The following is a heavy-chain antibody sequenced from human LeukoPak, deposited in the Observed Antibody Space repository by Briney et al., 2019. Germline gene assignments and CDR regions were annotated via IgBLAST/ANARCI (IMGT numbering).Heavy chain of an antibody. V-gene: IGHV4-31*11. Sequence: SQTLSLTCAVSGGSIINTGYYWSWVRQHPGKGLEWIGYIHYSGSTYYNPSLKSRVTISVDTSENQFSLKLNSMTAADTAMYYCARAYSRSSEVDYWGQGTLVTVSS. CDR2: IHYSGST. J-gene: IGHJ4*02. CDR1: GGSIINTGYY. D-gene: IGHD6-6*01. CDR3: ARAYSRSSEVDY.